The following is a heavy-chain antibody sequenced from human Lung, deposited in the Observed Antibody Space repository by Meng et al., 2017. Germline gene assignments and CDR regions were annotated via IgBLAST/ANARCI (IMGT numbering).Heavy chain of an antibody. V-gene: IGHV4-34*01. CDR2: INHSGST. CDR3: ARGPTTMAHDFDY. CDR1: GGSFSDYY. D-gene: IGHD4-11*01. Sequence: QWQLQQWGAGLLKPSAPPSRPCVVSGGSFSDYYWSWIRQPPGKGLEWIGEINHSGSTNYNPSLESRATISVDTSQNNLSLKLSSVTAADSAVYYCARGPTTMAHDFDYWGQGTLVTVSS. J-gene: IGHJ4*02.